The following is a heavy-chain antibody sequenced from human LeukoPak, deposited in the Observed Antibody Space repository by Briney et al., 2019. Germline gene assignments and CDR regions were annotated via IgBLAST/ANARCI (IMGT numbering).Heavy chain of an antibody. CDR2: INPSGDST. J-gene: IGHJ4*02. CDR1: GYTFTNYY. Sequence: ASVKVSCKASGYTFTNYYMHWVRQAPGQGLEWMGRINPSGDSTSYAQKFQDRVTMTRDTSTSTVYMELSSLRSEDTAVYYCARIEFTSGWSEWGQGTLVTVCS. D-gene: IGHD6-19*01. V-gene: IGHV1-46*01. CDR3: ARIEFTSGWSE.